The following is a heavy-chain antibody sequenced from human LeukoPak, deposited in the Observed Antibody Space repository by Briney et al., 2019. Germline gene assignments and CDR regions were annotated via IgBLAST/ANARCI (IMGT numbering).Heavy chain of an antibody. CDR3: AILRGSSWTFDY. V-gene: IGHV3-66*01. J-gene: IGHJ4*02. CDR1: GFTVSTNY. D-gene: IGHD6-13*01. CDR2: IYSGGTR. Sequence: PGGSLRLSCSVSGFTVSTNYMNWVRQAPGEGLEWVSVIYSGGTRYYADSVKGRFTISRDNSKNTLFLQMNSLRAEDTAVYYCAILRGSSWTFDYWGQGTLVTVSS.